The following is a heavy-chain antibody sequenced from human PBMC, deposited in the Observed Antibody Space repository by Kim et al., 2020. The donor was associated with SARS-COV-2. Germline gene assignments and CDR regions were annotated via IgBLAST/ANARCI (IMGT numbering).Heavy chain of an antibody. CDR3: AKGGGYCSSTSCDASSVGAGGYYGMDV. Sequence: GGSLRLSCAASGFTFSSYAMSWVRQAPGKGLEWVSAISGSGGSTYYADSVKGRFTISRDNSKNTLYLQMNSLRAEDTAVYYCAKGGGYCSSTSCDASSVGAGGYYGMDVWGQGTTVTVSS. CDR2: ISGSGGST. CDR1: GFTFSSYA. D-gene: IGHD2-2*01. J-gene: IGHJ6*02. V-gene: IGHV3-23*01.